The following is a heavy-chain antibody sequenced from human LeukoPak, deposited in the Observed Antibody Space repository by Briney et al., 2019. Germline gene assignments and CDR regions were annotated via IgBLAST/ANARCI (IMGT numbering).Heavy chain of an antibody. Sequence: GGSLRLSCAASGFTFNNYHMNWVRQAPGKGLEWVSFISSSSDTMYYADSVKGRFAISRDNAKNSVYLQMNSLRAEDTAVYFCARRDDFDLWGQGTMVTVSS. CDR2: ISSSSDTM. J-gene: IGHJ3*01. CDR3: ARRDDFDL. CDR1: GFTFNNYH. V-gene: IGHV3-48*04.